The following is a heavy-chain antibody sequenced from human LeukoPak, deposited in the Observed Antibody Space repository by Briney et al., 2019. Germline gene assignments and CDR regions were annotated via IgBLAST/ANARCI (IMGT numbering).Heavy chain of an antibody. V-gene: IGHV3-7*01. Sequence: PGGSLRLSCAASGFTFSSYWMTWVRQAPGKGLEWVANIKQDGSEKYYVDSVKGRFTISRDNSKNTLYLQMNSLRAEDTAMYYCAKDRWGYSSGCGDYWGQGTLVTVSS. CDR1: GFTFSSYW. CDR3: AKDRWGYSSGCGDY. CDR2: IKQDGSEK. D-gene: IGHD6-19*01. J-gene: IGHJ4*02.